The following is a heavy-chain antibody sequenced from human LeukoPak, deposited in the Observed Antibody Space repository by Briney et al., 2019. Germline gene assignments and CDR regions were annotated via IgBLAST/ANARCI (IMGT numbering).Heavy chain of an antibody. CDR1: GGSISSSSYY. CDR3: ASCSGIAVAGTVY. J-gene: IGHJ4*02. Sequence: SETLSLTCTVSGGSISSSSYYWGWIRQPPGKGLEWIGSIYYSGSTYYNPSLKSRVTISVDTSKNQFSLKLSSVTAADTAVYYCASCSGIAVAGTVYWGQGTLVTVSS. D-gene: IGHD6-19*01. V-gene: IGHV4-39*07. CDR2: IYYSGST.